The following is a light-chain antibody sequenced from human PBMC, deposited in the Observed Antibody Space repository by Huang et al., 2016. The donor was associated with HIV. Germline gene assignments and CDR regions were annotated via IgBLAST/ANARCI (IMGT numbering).Light chain of an antibody. J-gene: IGKJ2*01. Sequence: DIQMTQSPSSLSASVGDRVTITCRASQNIATFLNWYHQKPGKAPQLLIYAASNLQRGVPSRFSGSGSGTDFTLTINSLQPEDFATYYCQQSYSTPLYTFGQGTKLEIK. V-gene: IGKV1-39*01. CDR2: AAS. CDR1: QNIATF. CDR3: QQSYSTPLYT.